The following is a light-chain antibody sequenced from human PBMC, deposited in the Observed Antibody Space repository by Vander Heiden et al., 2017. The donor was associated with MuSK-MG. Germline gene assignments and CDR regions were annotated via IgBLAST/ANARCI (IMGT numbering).Light chain of an antibody. CDR1: QSGDKY. J-gene: IGLJ2*01. V-gene: IGLV3-1*01. Sequence: SYELTQPPSVSVSPGQTASITCSGDQSGDKYACWYPQKPGQSPVLVIYQASKRPSGIPERFSGFTSGNTATLTISGTQAMDEADYYCQAWDSSTGVFGGGTKLTVL. CDR2: QAS. CDR3: QAWDSSTGV.